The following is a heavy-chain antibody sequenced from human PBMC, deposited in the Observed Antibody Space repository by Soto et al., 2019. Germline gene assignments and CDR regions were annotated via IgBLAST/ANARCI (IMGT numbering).Heavy chain of an antibody. J-gene: IGHJ4*02. CDR2: IFYNGNA. D-gene: IGHD3-10*01. CDR1: GGSISNGDYY. Sequence: QVQLQESGPGLVKPSQTLSLTCTVSGGSISNGDYYWSWIRQHPGKGLEWIGYIFYNGNAYYTPSLKSRITISVDTSENQFSLKLTSVTAADTAVYYCGSLRGSGTNYFFDYWGQGTLVTVSS. CDR3: GSLRGSGTNYFFDY. V-gene: IGHV4-31*03.